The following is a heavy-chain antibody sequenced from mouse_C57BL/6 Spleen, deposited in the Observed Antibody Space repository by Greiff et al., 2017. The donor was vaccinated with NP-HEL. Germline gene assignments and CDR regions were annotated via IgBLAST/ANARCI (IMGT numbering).Heavy chain of an antibody. V-gene: IGHV1-64*01. CDR2: IHPNSGST. J-gene: IGHJ4*01. CDR3: AKGGSSLGYYAMDY. Sequence: QVQLKQPGAELVKPGASVRLSCKASGYTFTSYWMHWVKQRPGQGLEWIGMIHPNSGSTNYNEKFKSKATLTVDKSSSTAYMQLSSLTSEDSAVYYCAKGGSSLGYYAMDYWGQGTSVTVSS. CDR1: GYTFTSYW. D-gene: IGHD1-1*01.